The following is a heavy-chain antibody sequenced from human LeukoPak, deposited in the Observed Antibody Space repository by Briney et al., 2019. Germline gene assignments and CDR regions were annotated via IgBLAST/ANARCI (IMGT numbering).Heavy chain of an antibody. J-gene: IGHJ6*02. CDR1: GYTFTSYA. CDR3: ARPMGRYYYYGMDV. D-gene: IGHD3-16*01. CDR2: INTNTGNA. V-gene: IGHV7-4-1*02. Sequence: GASVKVSCKASGYTFTSYAINWVRQAPGQGLEWMGWINTNTGNAAYAQGLTGRSVFSLDTSVSTAYLEISSLKAEDTPVYYCARPMGRYYYYGMDVWGQGTTVTVS.